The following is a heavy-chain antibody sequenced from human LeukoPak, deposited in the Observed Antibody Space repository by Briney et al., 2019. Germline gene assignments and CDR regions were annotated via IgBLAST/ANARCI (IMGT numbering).Heavy chain of an antibody. Sequence: PGGSLRLSCEASGFNFSSYAMSWVRQAPGKGLAWVSVISSSADSTYYADSVKGRFTISRDNSKNTLYLQMNSLRAEDTAVYYCAKPLEKYTYGGNFDYWGQGILVTVSS. CDR3: AKPLEKYTYGGNFDY. J-gene: IGHJ4*02. D-gene: IGHD4-23*01. V-gene: IGHV3-23*01. CDR2: ISSSADST. CDR1: GFNFSSYA.